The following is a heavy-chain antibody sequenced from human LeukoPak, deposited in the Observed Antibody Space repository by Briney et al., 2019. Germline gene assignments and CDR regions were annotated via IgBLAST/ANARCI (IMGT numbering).Heavy chain of an antibody. Sequence: SETLSLTCTVSGGSISSYYWSWIRQPPGKGLEWIGYIYYSGSTNYNPSLKSRVTISVDTSKNQFSLKLSSVTAADTAVYYCARLPRQQLVPYFDYWGQGTLVTVSP. D-gene: IGHD6-13*01. CDR3: ARLPRQQLVPYFDY. V-gene: IGHV4-59*08. CDR2: IYYSGST. J-gene: IGHJ4*02. CDR1: GGSISSYY.